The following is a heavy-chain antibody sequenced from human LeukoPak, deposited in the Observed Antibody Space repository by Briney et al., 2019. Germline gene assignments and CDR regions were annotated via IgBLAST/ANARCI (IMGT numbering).Heavy chain of an antibody. J-gene: IGHJ3*02. CDR2: INHSGST. CDR1: GGSFSGYY. CDR3: ARFNLMVGAFDI. V-gene: IGHV4-34*01. Sequence: PSETLSLTCAVYGGSFSGYYWSWIRQPPGKGLEWIGGINHSGSTNYNPSLKSRVTISVDTSKNQFSLKLSSVTAADTAVYYCARFNLMVGAFDIWGQGTMVTVSS. D-gene: IGHD3-10*02.